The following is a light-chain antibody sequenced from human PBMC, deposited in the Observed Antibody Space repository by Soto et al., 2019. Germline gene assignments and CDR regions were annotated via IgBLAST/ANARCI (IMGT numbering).Light chain of an antibody. CDR2: GAS. CDR1: QSVSSN. J-gene: IGKJ5*01. Sequence: EIVRTQSPGTLSLSHGERATLSCRAIQSVSSNLAWYQQKTGQAPRLLIYGASTRATGIPARFSGSGSGTEFTLTISSLQSEDFAVYYCQQYNYWPPKITFGQGTRPEIK. CDR3: QQYNYWPPKIT. V-gene: IGKV3-15*01.